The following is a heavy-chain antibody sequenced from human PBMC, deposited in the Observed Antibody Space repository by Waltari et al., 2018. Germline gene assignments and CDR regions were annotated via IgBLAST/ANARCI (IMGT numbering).Heavy chain of an antibody. J-gene: IGHJ4*02. D-gene: IGHD3-16*01. CDR3: ARDARLGGSDY. V-gene: IGHV4-31*03. Sequence: QVQLKESGPGLVKPSQTLSLTCSVSGASISSGGYYWSWIRQRPGKGLEWMGSIHSSGNSYYNPSLESRLTISLDTSDNQFSLRVSAVTAADTAVYYCARDARLGGSDYWGQGTLVTVSS. CDR2: IHSSGNS. CDR1: GASISSGGYY.